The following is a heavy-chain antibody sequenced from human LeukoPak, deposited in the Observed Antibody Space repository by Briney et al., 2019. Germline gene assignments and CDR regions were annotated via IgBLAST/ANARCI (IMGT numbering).Heavy chain of an antibody. CDR2: IYYSGST. Sequence: PPETLSLTCTVPGGSISSSSYYWGWIRQPPGKGLEWIGSIYYSGSTYYNPSLKSRVTISVDTSKNQFSLKLSSVTAADTAVYYCARLHVGESYCSSTSCYAPPAYGMDVWGQGTTVTVSS. D-gene: IGHD2-2*01. CDR3: ARLHVGESYCSSTSCYAPPAYGMDV. V-gene: IGHV4-39*01. J-gene: IGHJ6*02. CDR1: GGSISSSSYY.